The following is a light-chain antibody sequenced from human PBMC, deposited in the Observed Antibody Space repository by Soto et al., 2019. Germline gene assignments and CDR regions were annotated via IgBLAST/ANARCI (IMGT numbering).Light chain of an antibody. CDR3: QQYYSSPRT. J-gene: IGKJ4*01. V-gene: IGKV4-1*01. CDR1: QTVLYRSNNMNY. CDR2: WAS. Sequence: DIVMTQSPDSLAVSLGERATINCKSSQTVLYRSNNMNYLSWYQQKPGQPPKLLIYWASTRESGVPDRFSGSGSGTDFTITISSLQAADVAVYYCQQYYSSPRTFGGGTKVEIK.